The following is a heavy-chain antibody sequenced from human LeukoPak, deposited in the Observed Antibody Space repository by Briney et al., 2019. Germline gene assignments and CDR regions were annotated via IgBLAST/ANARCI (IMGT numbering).Heavy chain of an antibody. J-gene: IGHJ3*02. D-gene: IGHD4-17*01. CDR2: IIPIFGTA. V-gene: IGHV1-69*13. CDR1: GGTFSSYA. Sequence: SVKVSCKASGGTFSSYAISWVRQAPGQGLEWMGGIIPIFGTANYAQKFQGRVTITADESTSTAYMELSSLRSEDTAVYYCARDPVTTYAFDIWDQGTMVTVSS. CDR3: ARDPVTTYAFDI.